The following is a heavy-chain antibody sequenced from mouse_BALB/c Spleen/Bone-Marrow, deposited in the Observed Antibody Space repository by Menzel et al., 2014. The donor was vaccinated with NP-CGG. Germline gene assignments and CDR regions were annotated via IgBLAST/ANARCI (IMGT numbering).Heavy chain of an antibody. V-gene: IGHV5-4*02. CDR2: ISDGGSYT. J-gene: IGHJ2*01. D-gene: IGHD1-1*01. Sequence: EVQLVESGGGLVKPGGSLKLSCAASGFTFSDYYMYWVRQTPEKRLEWVATISDGGSYTYYPESVKGRFTISRGKAKNNLYLQMSSLKSEDTAMYYCARSSSYFDYWGQGTTLTVSS. CDR3: ARSSSYFDY. CDR1: GFTFSDYY.